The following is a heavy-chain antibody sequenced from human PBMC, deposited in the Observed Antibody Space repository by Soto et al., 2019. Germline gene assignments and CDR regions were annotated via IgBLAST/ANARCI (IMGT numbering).Heavy chain of an antibody. CDR2: IYYSGST. Sequence: LSLTCTVSGGSISSGGYYWSWIRQHPGKGLEWIGYIYYSGSTYYNPPLKSRVTISVDTSKNQFSLKLSSVTAADTAVYYCASLAYCGGDCYSNAFDIWGQGTMVTVSS. D-gene: IGHD2-21*02. J-gene: IGHJ3*02. CDR1: GGSISSGGYY. CDR3: ASLAYCGGDCYSNAFDI. V-gene: IGHV4-31*03.